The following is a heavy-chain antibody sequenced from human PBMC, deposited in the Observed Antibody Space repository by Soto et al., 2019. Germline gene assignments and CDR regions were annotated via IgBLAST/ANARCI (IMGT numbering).Heavy chain of an antibody. V-gene: IGHV4-30-4*01. CDR3: ARSLHRTYFDY. Sequence: SETLSLTCTVSGGSISSGDYYWSWIRQPPGKGLEWIGYIYYSGSTYYNPSLKSRVTISVDTSKNQFSLKLSSVTAADTAVYYCARSLHRTYFDYWGQGTLVTVSS. CDR2: IYYSGST. J-gene: IGHJ4*02. D-gene: IGHD2-8*01. CDR1: GGSISSGDYY.